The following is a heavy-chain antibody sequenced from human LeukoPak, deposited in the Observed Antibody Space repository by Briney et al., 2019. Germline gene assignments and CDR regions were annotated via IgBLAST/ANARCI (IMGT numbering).Heavy chain of an antibody. CDR1: GFTFSSYG. J-gene: IGHJ6*02. D-gene: IGHD4-11*01. Sequence: PGGSLRLSCAASGFTFSSYGMHWVRQAPGKGLEWVAVISYDGSNKYYPDSVKGRFTISRDNSKNTLYLQMNSLRAEDTAVYYCAKEPHYSNYVFYYYYGMDVWGQGTTVTVSS. CDR2: ISYDGSNK. CDR3: AKEPHYSNYVFYYYYGMDV. V-gene: IGHV3-30*18.